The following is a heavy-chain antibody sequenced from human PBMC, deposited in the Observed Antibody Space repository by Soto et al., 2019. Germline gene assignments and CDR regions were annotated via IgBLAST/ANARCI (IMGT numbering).Heavy chain of an antibody. Sequence: SETLSLTCTVSGGSVSSGSYYWSWIRRPPGKGLEWIGYIYYSGSTNYNPSLKSRVTISVDTSKNQFSLKLSSVTAADTAVYYCARVATDTAMVYYFDYWGQGTLGTVS. CDR1: GGSVSSGSYY. CDR2: IYYSGST. CDR3: ARVATDTAMVYYFDY. J-gene: IGHJ4*02. V-gene: IGHV4-61*01. D-gene: IGHD5-18*01.